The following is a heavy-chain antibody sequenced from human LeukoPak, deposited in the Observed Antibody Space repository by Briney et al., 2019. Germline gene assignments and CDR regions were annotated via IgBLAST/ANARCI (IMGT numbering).Heavy chain of an antibody. CDR3: AGSPGYSSGWDFDY. V-gene: IGHV4-4*07. J-gene: IGHJ4*02. Sequence: SETLSLTCTVSGDSTSSYYWSWIRQPAGKGLEWIGRIHPSGSTNYNPSLKSRVTLSVDTSKNQFSLKLSSVTAADTAVYYCAGSPGYSSGWDFDYWGQGTLVTVSS. D-gene: IGHD6-19*01. CDR2: IHPSGST. CDR1: GDSTSSYY.